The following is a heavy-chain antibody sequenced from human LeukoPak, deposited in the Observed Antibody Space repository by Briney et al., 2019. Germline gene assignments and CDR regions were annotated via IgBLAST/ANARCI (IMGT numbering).Heavy chain of an antibody. J-gene: IGHJ3*02. CDR1: GYTFTNYG. V-gene: IGHV1-69*13. CDR2: IIPIFGTA. Sequence: SVKVSCKASGYTFTNYGVSWVRQAPGQGLEWMGGIIPIFGTANYAQKFQGRVTITADESTSTAYMELSSLRSEDTAVYYCARDGNYGDYGVADAFDIWGQGTMVTVSS. D-gene: IGHD4-17*01. CDR3: ARDGNYGDYGVADAFDI.